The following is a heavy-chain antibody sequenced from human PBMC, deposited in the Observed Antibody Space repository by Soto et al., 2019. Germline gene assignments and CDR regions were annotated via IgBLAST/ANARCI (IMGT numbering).Heavy chain of an antibody. J-gene: IGHJ4*02. D-gene: IGHD2-15*01. V-gene: IGHV3-7*05. CDR2: IKQDGSEK. Sequence: GGSLRLSCAASGFTFSSYWMSWVRQAPGKGLEWVANIKQDGSEKYYVDSVKGRFTISRDNAKNSLYLQMNSLRAEDTAVYYCARVVVGVVVVAAGGFDYWGQGTLVTVSS. CDR3: ARVVVGVVVVAAGGFDY. CDR1: GFTFSSYW.